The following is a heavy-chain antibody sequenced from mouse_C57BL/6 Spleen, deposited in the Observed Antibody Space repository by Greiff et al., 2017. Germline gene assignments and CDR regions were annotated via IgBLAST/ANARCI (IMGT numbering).Heavy chain of an antibody. CDR1: GYTFTDYN. Sequence: EVQLQQSGPELVKPGASVKIPCKASGYTFTDYNMDWVKQSHGKSLEWIGDINPNNGGTIYNQKFKGKATLTVDKSSSTAYMELRSLTSEDTAVYYCAREERHGSSYWYFDVWGTGTTVTVSS. J-gene: IGHJ1*03. CDR3: AREERHGSSYWYFDV. V-gene: IGHV1-18*01. D-gene: IGHD1-1*01. CDR2: INPNNGGT.